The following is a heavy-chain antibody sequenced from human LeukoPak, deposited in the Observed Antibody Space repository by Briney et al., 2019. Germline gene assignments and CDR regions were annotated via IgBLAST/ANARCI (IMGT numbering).Heavy chain of an antibody. CDR1: GYSFTYFA. Sequence: ASVKVSCKASGYSFTYFAMNWVRQAPGQGLEWMGWINTATGSPTYAQAFTGRFAFSLDTSVASAYLEISNLKPEDSAVYYCAREGGYTYGGVSWGQGTLVIVSS. CDR2: INTATGSP. CDR3: AREGGYTYGGVS. V-gene: IGHV7-4-1*02. D-gene: IGHD5-18*01. J-gene: IGHJ5*02.